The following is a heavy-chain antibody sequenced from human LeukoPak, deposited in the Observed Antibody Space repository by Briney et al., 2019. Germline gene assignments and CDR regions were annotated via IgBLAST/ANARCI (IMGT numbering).Heavy chain of an antibody. J-gene: IGHJ4*02. Sequence: PGGSLRLSCSASGFTYTDYSMSWVRQVPGKGLEWVSGLGRTGEYKYYADSVKGRFTISRDNSKNTLYLQMNSLRAEDTAVYYCAKLGEVTTFLSQFDYWGQGTLVTVSS. CDR1: GFTYTDYS. D-gene: IGHD4-17*01. V-gene: IGHV3-23*01. CDR3: AKLGEVTTFLSQFDY. CDR2: LGRTGEYK.